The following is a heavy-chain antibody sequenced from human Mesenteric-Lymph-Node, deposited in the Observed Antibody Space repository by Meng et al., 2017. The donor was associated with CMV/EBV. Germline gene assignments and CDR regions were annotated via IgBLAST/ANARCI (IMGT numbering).Heavy chain of an antibody. D-gene: IGHD3-10*01. J-gene: IGHJ5*02. CDR1: SINTYY. CDR3: ARYYCIDSSCYRTNWFDP. V-gene: IGHV4-59*01. Sequence: SINTYYWIWIRPPPGKGLEWIGYMYYNGKSNYNPSLESRVSISLDMSKNHFSLKLSSVTAADTAVYYCARYYCIDSSCYRTNWFDPWGQGTLVTVSS. CDR2: MYYNGKS.